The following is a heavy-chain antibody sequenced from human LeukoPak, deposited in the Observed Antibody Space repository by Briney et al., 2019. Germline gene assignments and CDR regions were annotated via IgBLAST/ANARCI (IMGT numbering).Heavy chain of an antibody. D-gene: IGHD3-22*01. J-gene: IGHJ4*02. Sequence: GGSLRLSCAASGFTFSSYGMHWVRQAPGKGLEWVAVIWYDGSNKYYADSVKGRFTISRDNSKNTLYLQMNSLRAEDTAVYYCARGDHAGYLAYYDLDYWGQGTLVTVSS. CDR3: ARGDHAGYLAYYDLDY. CDR1: GFTFSSYG. CDR2: IWYDGSNK. V-gene: IGHV3-33*08.